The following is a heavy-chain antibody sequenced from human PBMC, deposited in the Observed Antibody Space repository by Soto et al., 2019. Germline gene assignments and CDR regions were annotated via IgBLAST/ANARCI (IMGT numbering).Heavy chain of an antibody. CDR3: ARDFVVVVAATPDYYYGMDV. CDR2: INPNSGGT. D-gene: IGHD2-15*01. Sequence: ASVKVSCKASGYTFTGYYMHWVRQAPGQGLEWMGWINPNSGGTNYAQKFQGRVTVTRDTSISTAYMELSRLRSDDTAVYYCARDFVVVVAATPDYYYGMDVWGQGTTFTVSS. V-gene: IGHV1-2*02. J-gene: IGHJ6*02. CDR1: GYTFTGYY.